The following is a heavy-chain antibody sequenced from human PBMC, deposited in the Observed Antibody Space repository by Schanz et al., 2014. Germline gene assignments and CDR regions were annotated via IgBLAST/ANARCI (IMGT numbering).Heavy chain of an antibody. Sequence: EVQLVESGGGLVQPGGSLRLSCVASGFAFSSFAMTWVRQAPGKGLEWVSSISGDHRNTFYADSVKGRFTISRDNSRNTLYLQMNSLRAGDAAVYYCARGLIAAAGGAFDYWGQGTLVAVSA. D-gene: IGHD6-13*01. CDR2: ISGDHRNT. J-gene: IGHJ4*02. CDR3: ARGLIAAAGGAFDY. V-gene: IGHV3-23*04. CDR1: GFAFSSFA.